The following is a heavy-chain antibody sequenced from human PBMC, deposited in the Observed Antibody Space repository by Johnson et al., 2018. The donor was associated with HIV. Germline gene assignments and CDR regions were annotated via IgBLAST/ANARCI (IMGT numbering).Heavy chain of an antibody. CDR1: GFTFSSYA. V-gene: IGHV3-30*04. CDR2: ISDDVSST. D-gene: IGHD6-13*01. CDR3: ARVLESKVAAGSWAFDI. Sequence: QVQLVESGGGVVQPGRSLRLSCVASGFTFSSYAMHWVRQAPGKGLEWVAVISDDVSSTFYVDSVKGRFTISRDNSNNTLYLQMSGLSAEDTAVYYCARVLESKVAAGSWAFDIWGQGTMVTVSS. J-gene: IGHJ3*02.